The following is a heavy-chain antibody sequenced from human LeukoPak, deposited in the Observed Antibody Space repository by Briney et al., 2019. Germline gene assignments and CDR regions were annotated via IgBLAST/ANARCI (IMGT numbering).Heavy chain of an antibody. CDR2: ITPSSSYV. V-gene: IGHV3-21*01. CDR1: GFTFNNYG. Sequence: GGSLRLSCTASGFTFNNYGMNWVRLAPGKGLEWVSSITPSSSYVYYADSVKGRFTISRDNAKNSLYLQMDSLRGEDTAVFYCARDPFSGNYSPHEYYYYMDVWGKGTTVTVSS. J-gene: IGHJ6*03. CDR3: ARDPFSGNYSPHEYYYYMDV. D-gene: IGHD1-26*01.